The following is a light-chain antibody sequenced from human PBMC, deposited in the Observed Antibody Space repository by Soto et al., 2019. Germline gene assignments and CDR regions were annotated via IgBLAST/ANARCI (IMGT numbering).Light chain of an antibody. V-gene: IGKV3-15*01. CDR3: QQYNNWRT. CDR1: QSVRTY. Sequence: EIVMTQSPATLSVSPGERATLSCRASQSVRTYLAWYQQKPDQAPRLLIYGASTRATGIPARFSGSGSGTEFTLTISSLQSEDFAVYYCQQYNNWRTFGQGTKVDIK. CDR2: GAS. J-gene: IGKJ1*01.